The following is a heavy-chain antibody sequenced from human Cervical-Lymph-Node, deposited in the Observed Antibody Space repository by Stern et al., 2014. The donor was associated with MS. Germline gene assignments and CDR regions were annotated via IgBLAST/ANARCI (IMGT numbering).Heavy chain of an antibody. CDR1: GYTFTYYT. V-gene: IGHV7-4-1*02. CDR3: ARGGKYCNSNICYIDWFDP. Sequence: QMQLVQSGSELRKPGASVKISCKASGYTFTYYTINWVRQAPGQRLEWMGWINPNTGNPSYAQGFTGRSVFSLDPSVATAYLEISSLEAEDTAVYYCARGGKYCNSNICYIDWFDPWGQGTLVTVSS. D-gene: IGHD2/OR15-2a*01. J-gene: IGHJ5*02. CDR2: INPNTGNP.